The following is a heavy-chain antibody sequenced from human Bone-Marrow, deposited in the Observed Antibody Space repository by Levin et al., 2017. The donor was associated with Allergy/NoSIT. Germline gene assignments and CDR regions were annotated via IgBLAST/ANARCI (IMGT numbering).Heavy chain of an antibody. D-gene: IGHD1-26*01. Sequence: GGSLRLSCAASGFTFRSHAMHWVRQAPGKGLEWVAFLSWDASVQYYADSVRGRFTISRDNSQNTLWLQMNSLRPEDTAVYYCARDLRERFTFDHWGQGTLVTVSS. CDR3: ARDLRERFTFDH. CDR2: LSWDASVQ. V-gene: IGHV3-30-3*01. J-gene: IGHJ4*02. CDR1: GFTFRSHA.